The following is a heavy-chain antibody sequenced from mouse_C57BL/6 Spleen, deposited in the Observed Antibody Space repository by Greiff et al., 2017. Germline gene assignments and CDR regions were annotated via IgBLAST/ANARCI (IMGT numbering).Heavy chain of an antibody. CDR2: IDPNSGGT. V-gene: IGHV1-72*01. J-gene: IGHJ4*01. D-gene: IGHD1-1*01. CDR1: GYTFTSYW. CDR3: ARPTVVAPLYAMDY. Sequence: VQLQQSGAELVKPGASVKLSCKASGYTFTSYWMHWVKQRPGRGLEWIGRIDPNSGGTKYNEKFKSKATLTVDKPSSTAYMQLSSLTSEDSAVYYCARPTVVAPLYAMDYWGQGTSVTVSS.